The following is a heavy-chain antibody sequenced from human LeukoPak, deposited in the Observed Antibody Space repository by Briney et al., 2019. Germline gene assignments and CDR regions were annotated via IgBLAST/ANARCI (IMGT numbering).Heavy chain of an antibody. J-gene: IGHJ6*04. CDR1: GFTFSSHD. D-gene: IGHD3-10*02. Sequence: GGSLRLSCAASGFTFSSHDMHWVRQAPGKGLEWVANIKQDGSEKYYVDSVKGRFTISRDNAKNSLYLQMNSLRAEDTAVYYCAELGITMIGGVWGKGTTVTISS. CDR2: IKQDGSEK. CDR3: AELGITMIGGV. V-gene: IGHV3-7*01.